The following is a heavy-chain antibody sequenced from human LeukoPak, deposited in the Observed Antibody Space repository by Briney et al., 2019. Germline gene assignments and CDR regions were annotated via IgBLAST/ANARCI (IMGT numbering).Heavy chain of an antibody. CDR3: ARSVESTVPFYYYYYGMDV. J-gene: IGHJ6*02. D-gene: IGHD2-8*02. CDR1: GGSISSGGYS. Sequence: SETLSLTCAVSGGSISSGGYSWSWIWQPPGKGLEWIGYIYHSGSTYYNPSLKSRVTISVDRSKNQFSLKLSSVTAADTAVYYCARSVESTVPFYYYYYGMDVWGQGTTVTVSS. CDR2: IYHSGST. V-gene: IGHV4-30-2*01.